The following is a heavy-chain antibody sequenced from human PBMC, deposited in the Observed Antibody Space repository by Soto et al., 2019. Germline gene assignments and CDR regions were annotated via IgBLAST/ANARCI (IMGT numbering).Heavy chain of an antibody. Sequence: GGSLRLSCAASGFTFSSYSMNWVRQAPGKGLEWVSVIYSGGETYYADSVKGRFTISRDISKNTLYLQMNSLRAEDTAVFYCARDAESSSRYGYWGQGTLVTVSS. D-gene: IGHD6-13*01. V-gene: IGHV3-66*01. CDR3: ARDAESSSRYGY. J-gene: IGHJ4*02. CDR2: IYSGGET. CDR1: GFTFSSYS.